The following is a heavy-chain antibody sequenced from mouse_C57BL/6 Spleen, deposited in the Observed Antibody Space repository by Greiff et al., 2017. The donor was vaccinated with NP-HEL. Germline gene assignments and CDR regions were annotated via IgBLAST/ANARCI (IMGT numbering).Heavy chain of an antibody. CDR2: ISYDGSN. J-gene: IGHJ3*01. D-gene: IGHD2-4*01. Sequence: EVKLQESGPGLVKPSQSLSLTCSVTGYSITSGYYWNWIRQFPGNTLEWMGYISYDGSNNYNPSLKNRISITRDTSKNQFFLKLNSVTTEDTATYYCARGYDYDRTWFAYWGQGTLVTVSA. V-gene: IGHV3-6*01. CDR3: ARGYDYDRTWFAY. CDR1: GYSITSGYY.